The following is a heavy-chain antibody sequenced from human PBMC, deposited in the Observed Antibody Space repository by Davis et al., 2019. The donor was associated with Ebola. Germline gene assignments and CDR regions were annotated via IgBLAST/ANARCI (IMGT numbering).Heavy chain of an antibody. CDR1: GGSISSSSYF. CDR3: ARGFRYFGVVIRAGDYYGMDV. J-gene: IGHJ6*02. V-gene: IGHV4-39*07. D-gene: IGHD3-3*01. CDR2: IYYSGST. Sequence: GSLRLSCTVSGGSISSSSYFWGWIRQPPGKGLEWIGSIYYSGSTNYNPSLKSRVTISVDTSKNQFSLKLSSVTAADTAVYYCARGFRYFGVVIRAGDYYGMDVWGQGTTVTVSS.